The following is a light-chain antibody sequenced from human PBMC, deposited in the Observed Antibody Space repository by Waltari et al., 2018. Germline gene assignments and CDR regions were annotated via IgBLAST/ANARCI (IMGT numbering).Light chain of an antibody. CDR1: SSDVGNYNL. V-gene: IGLV2-23*02. CDR3: FSYVGLGTYV. J-gene: IGLJ1*01. Sequence: QSGLTQPASASGSPGQSITISCTGTSSDVGNYNLVSWYQQHPGKAPKLLIYEVTKRASGTSGRFSASKSGNTASLTISGLQAQEDEADYYCFSYVGLGTYVFGTGTKVTV. CDR2: EVT.